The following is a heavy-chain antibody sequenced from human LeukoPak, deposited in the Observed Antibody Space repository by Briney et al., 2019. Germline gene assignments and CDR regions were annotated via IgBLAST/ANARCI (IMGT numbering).Heavy chain of an antibody. CDR3: ARRVRSADYRLDY. D-gene: IGHD4-11*01. CDR1: GGSFTIYS. V-gene: IGHV4-34*01. CDR2: INPSGNT. Sequence: SETLSLTCAVYGGSFTIYSWTWIRQPPGKSLEWVGEINPSGNTQYNPSLKSRVTISLDASKSQFYLKLNSVTAADTAVYYCARRVRSADYRLDYWGQGTLVTVSS. J-gene: IGHJ4*02.